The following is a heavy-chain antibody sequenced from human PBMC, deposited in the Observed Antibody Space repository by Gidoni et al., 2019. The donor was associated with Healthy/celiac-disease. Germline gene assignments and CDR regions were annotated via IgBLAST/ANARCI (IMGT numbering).Heavy chain of an antibody. CDR3: ARDLDQFDRLVPPDYYYYGMDV. J-gene: IGHJ6*02. CDR2: ISISSSYI. V-gene: IGHV3-21*01. Sequence: EVTLVESGGGLVKPGGPQRRSCAASGFTFSSDSRNGGRQAPGKGLEWVSSISISSSYISYADSVKGRFTISRDNAKNSLYLQMNSLRAEDTAVYYCARDLDQFDRLVPPDYYYYGMDVWGQGTTVTVSS. CDR1: GFTFSSDS. D-gene: IGHD6-6*01.